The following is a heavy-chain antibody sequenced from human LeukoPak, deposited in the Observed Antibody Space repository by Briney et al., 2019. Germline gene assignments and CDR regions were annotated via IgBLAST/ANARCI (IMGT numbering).Heavy chain of an antibody. CDR3: AAVVPAVMGYFDY. J-gene: IGHJ4*02. CDR2: IIPIFGTA. Sequence: SVKVSCKASGGTFSCYALSWVRQAPGQGLEWMGGIIPIFGTANYAQKFQGRVTITADESTSTAYMELSSLRSEDTAVYYCAAVVPAVMGYFDYWGQGTLVTVSS. V-gene: IGHV1-69*13. CDR1: GGTFSCYA. D-gene: IGHD2-2*01.